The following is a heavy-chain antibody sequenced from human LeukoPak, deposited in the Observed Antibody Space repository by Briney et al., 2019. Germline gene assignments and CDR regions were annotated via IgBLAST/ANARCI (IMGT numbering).Heavy chain of an antibody. CDR3: VRDLVAAAGTSY. CDR1: GFTFDDYA. CDR2: ISWNSGSI. V-gene: IGHV3-9*01. Sequence: GGSLRLSCAASGFTFDDYAMHWVRQAPGKGLEWVSGISWNSGSIGYADSVKGRFTISRDNAKNSLYLQMNSLRAEDTAVYYCVRDLVAAAGTSYWGQGTLVTVSS. J-gene: IGHJ4*02. D-gene: IGHD6-13*01.